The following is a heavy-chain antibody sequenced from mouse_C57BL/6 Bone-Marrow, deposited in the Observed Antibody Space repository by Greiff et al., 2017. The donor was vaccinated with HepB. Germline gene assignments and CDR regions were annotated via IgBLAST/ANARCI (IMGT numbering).Heavy chain of an antibody. CDR1: GYTFTSYT. V-gene: IGHV1-4*01. CDR3: ARGRYLYYFDY. CDR2: INPSSGYT. D-gene: IGHD1-1*01. Sequence: VKVVESGAELARPGASVKMSCKASGYTFTSYTMHWVKQRPGQGLEWIGYINPSSGYTKYNQKFKDKATLTADKSSSTAYMQLSSLTSEDSAVYYCARGRYLYYFDYWGQGTTLTVSS. J-gene: IGHJ2*01.